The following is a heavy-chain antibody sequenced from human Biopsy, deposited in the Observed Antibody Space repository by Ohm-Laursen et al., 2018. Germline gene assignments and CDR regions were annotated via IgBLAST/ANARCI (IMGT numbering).Heavy chain of an antibody. J-gene: IGHJ6*02. D-gene: IGHD3-22*01. V-gene: IGHV4-34*01. CDR2: INHSGRT. CDR3: VRGVDYYDPYHYYALDV. Sequence: GTLPLTCAVYGESFNGYYWSWIRQTPGKGLEWIGEINHSGRTNYNPSLKSRLTISVDTSKNQFSLKVRSVTAADTAVYYCVRGVDYYDPYHYYALDVWGQGTTVTVSS. CDR1: GESFNGYY.